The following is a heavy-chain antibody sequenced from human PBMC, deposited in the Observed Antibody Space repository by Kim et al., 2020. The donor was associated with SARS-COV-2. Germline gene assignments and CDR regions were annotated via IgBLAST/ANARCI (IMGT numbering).Heavy chain of an antibody. CDR1: GASIRATTHY. CDR3: ARHEDLDYYGVDV. V-gene: IGHV4-39*01. CDR2: VTYSGTT. J-gene: IGHJ6*01. D-gene: IGHD2-15*01. Sequence: SETLSLTCTVSGASIRATTHYWGWIRQPPGKGLEWIGSVTYSGTTYYNPSLESRVTITVDTSKNQFSLKVNSVTAPDTDMYYCARHEDLDYYGVDVWGQGTTVTVSS.